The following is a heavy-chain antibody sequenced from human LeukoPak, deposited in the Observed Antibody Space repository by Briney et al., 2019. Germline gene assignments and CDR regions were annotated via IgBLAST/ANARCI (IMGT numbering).Heavy chain of an antibody. Sequence: GASVKVSCKASGYTFTSYAIQWVRQAPGQRLEWMGWINAGHGNTKYSQKFQGRVTITRDTSASTAYMELRSLRSDDTAVYYCARGGVLTGYYKPPPLIDYWGQGTLVTVSS. CDR2: INAGHGNT. D-gene: IGHD3-9*01. CDR1: GYTFTSYA. J-gene: IGHJ4*02. CDR3: ARGGVLTGYYKPPPLIDY. V-gene: IGHV1-3*01.